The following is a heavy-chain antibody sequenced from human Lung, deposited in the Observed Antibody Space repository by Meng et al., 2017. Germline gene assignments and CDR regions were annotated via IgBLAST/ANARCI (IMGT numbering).Heavy chain of an antibody. CDR3: ARDEDISAAGKLFGDY. D-gene: IGHD6-13*01. CDR1: GYTFPDYW. V-gene: IGHV1-2*06. Sequence: QVRLGQFGAEVKKPGVSGEDSCKASGYTFPDYWLHWVRRAPGQGLEWMGRINPKSGDTHYAQRFQGRVTMTGDTSISTAYMELSGLRSDDTAMYYCARDEDISAAGKLFGDYWGQGTLVTVSS. J-gene: IGHJ4*02. CDR2: INPKSGDT.